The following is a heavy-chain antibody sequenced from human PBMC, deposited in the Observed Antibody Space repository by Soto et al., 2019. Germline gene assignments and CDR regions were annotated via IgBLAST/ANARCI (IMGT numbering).Heavy chain of an antibody. Sequence: PGASLQISCKVSGYSFTSYWIGWVRQMPGKGLEWMGIIYPGDSDTRYSPSFQGQVTISADKSISTAYLQWSSLKASDTATYYCARETPTYDSSGYYFAFDIWGQGTMVTVSS. D-gene: IGHD3-22*01. CDR1: GYSFTSYW. J-gene: IGHJ3*02. V-gene: IGHV5-51*01. CDR3: ARETPTYDSSGYYFAFDI. CDR2: IYPGDSDT.